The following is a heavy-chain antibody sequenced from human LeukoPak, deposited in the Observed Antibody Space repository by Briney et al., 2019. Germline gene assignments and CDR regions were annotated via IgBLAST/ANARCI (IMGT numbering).Heavy chain of an antibody. CDR3: ATSSSFDH. CDR2: ISSTGNTI. J-gene: IGHJ4*02. Sequence: KSGGSLRLSCAASGFTFSDYYINWIRQAPGKGLEWVSYISSTGNTIYYADSVKGRFTISRDNAKNSSYLQMNSLRAEDTAVYYCATSSSFDHWGQGTLVTVSS. D-gene: IGHD3-10*01. CDR1: GFTFSDYY. V-gene: IGHV3-11*04.